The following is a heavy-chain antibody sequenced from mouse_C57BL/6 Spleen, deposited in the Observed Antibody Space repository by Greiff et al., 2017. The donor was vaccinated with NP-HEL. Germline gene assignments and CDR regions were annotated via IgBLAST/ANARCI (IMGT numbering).Heavy chain of an antibody. CDR2: IYPGDGDT. D-gene: IGHD1-1*01. Sequence: VQLQQSGPELVKPGASVKISCKASGYAFSSSWMNWVKQRPGTGLEWIGRIYPGDGDTNYNGKFKGKATLTADKSSSTAYMQLSSLTSEDSAVYFCARSLPHYAMDYWGQGTSVTVSS. CDR3: ARSLPHYAMDY. J-gene: IGHJ4*01. CDR1: GYAFSSSW. V-gene: IGHV1-82*01.